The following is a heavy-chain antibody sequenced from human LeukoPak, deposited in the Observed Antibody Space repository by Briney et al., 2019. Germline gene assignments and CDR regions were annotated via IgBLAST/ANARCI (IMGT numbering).Heavy chain of an antibody. CDR1: GGSISSGDYY. D-gene: IGHD2-15*01. V-gene: IGHV4-30-4*08. J-gene: IGHJ5*02. Sequence: PSETLSLTCTVSGGSISSGDYYWSWIRQPPGKGLEWIGYIYNSGRTYYNPSLKSRVTISVDTSKNQFSLKLSSVTAADTAVYYCARVLSDCSGGSCYSGNWFDPWGQGTLVTVSS. CDR3: ARVLSDCSGGSCYSGNWFDP. CDR2: IYNSGRT.